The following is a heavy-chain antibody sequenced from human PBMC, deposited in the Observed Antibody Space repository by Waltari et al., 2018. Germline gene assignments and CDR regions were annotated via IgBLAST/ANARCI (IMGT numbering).Heavy chain of an antibody. D-gene: IGHD3-3*01. CDR3: AIGAVNGRFDY. J-gene: IGHJ4*02. V-gene: IGHV4-38-2*01. Sequence: QVQLQESGPGLVKPSETLSLTCAVSGYSISSGYYWGWIRQPPGKGLEWIGSIYHSGSAYSNPTLKSRITVSVATTKIQFSLKLGSVTAADAAVYYCAIGAVNGRFDYWGQGTLVTVSS. CDR1: GYSISSGYY. CDR2: IYHSGSA.